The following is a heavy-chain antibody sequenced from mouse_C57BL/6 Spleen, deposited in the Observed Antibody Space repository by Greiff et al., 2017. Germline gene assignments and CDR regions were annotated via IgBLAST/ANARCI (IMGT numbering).Heavy chain of an antibody. CDR3: ARDYDGGYWYFDV. CDR2: INYDGSST. CDR1: GFTFSDYY. D-gene: IGHD2-12*01. Sequence: DVQLVESEGGLVQPGSSMKLSCTASGFTFSDYYMAWVRQVPEKGLEWVANINYDGSSTYYLDSLKSRFIISRDNAKNILYLQMSSLKSEDTATYYCARDYDGGYWYFDVWGTGTTVTVSS. J-gene: IGHJ1*03. V-gene: IGHV5-16*01.